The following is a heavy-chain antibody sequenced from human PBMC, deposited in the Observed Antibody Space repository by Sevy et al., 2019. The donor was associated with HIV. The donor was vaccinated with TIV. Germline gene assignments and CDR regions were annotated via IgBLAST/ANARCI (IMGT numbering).Heavy chain of an antibody. V-gene: IGHV3-7*01. D-gene: IGHD2-2*01. CDR3: ARDRGMVVNY. CDR1: GFTFSNYW. CDR2: IKQDGSEK. J-gene: IGHJ4*02. Sequence: GGSLRLSCAASGFTFSNYWMNWVRQAPGKWLEWVANIKQDGSEKRYVESVKGGFIISGDNAKDSLYLQINSLRAEDVPVYYCARDRGMVVNYWGQGTLVTVSS.